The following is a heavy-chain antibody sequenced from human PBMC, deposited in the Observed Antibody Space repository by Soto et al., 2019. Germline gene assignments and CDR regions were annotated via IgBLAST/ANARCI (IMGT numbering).Heavy chain of an antibody. CDR1: GYTFTSYY. J-gene: IGHJ4*02. CDR3: TTSTYCSGGTCYQFDY. CDR2: INPSGGST. Sequence: ASVKGSCKASGYTFTSYYMHWVRQAPGQGLEWMGIINPSGGSTSYAQKFQGRVTMTRDTSTSTVYMELSSLTSEDTAVYYCTTSTYCSGGTCYQFDYWGQGTLVTVSS. V-gene: IGHV1-46*03. D-gene: IGHD2-15*01.